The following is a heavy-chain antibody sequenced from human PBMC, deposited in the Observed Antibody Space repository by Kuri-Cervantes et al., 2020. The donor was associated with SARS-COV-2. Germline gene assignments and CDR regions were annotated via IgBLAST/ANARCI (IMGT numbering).Heavy chain of an antibody. J-gene: IGHJ2*01. Sequence: GGSLRLSCAASGFTFGNYWMHWVRQAPGKGLVWVSRFMSDGTSPSYADSVRGRFTISRDNAKNSLYLQMNSLRAEDTAVYYCASLLIRSRETPYWYFDLWGRGTLVTVSS. CDR3: ASLLIRSRETPYWYFDL. D-gene: IGHD5-24*01. CDR1: GFTFGNYW. CDR2: FMSDGTSP. V-gene: IGHV3-74*01.